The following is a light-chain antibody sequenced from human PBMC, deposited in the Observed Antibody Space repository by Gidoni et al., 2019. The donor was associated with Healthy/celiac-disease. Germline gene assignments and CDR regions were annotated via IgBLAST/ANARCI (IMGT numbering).Light chain of an antibody. J-gene: IGLJ2*01. CDR2: SNN. Sequence: QSVLTQPPSASGTPVQRVTISCSGSSSNIGSNTVNWYQQLPGTPPKLLIYSNNQRPSGVPDRFSGSKSGTSASLAISGLQSEDEADYYCAAWDDSLNGVVFGGGTKLTVL. V-gene: IGLV1-44*01. CDR1: SSNIGSNT. CDR3: AAWDDSLNGVV.